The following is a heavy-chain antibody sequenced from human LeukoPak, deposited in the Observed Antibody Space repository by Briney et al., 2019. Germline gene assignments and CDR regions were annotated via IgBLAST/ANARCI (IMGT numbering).Heavy chain of an antibody. CDR3: ARDDGTVTTADGFDY. V-gene: IGHV1-18*01. CDR1: GYTFTSYG. CDR2: ISAYNGNT. J-gene: IGHJ4*02. D-gene: IGHD4-11*01. Sequence: GASVKVSCKASGYTFTSYGISWVRQAPGQGLEWMGWISAYNGNTNYAQKPQGRVTMTTDTSTSTAYMELRSLRSDDTAVYYCARDDGTVTTADGFDYWGQGTLVTVSS.